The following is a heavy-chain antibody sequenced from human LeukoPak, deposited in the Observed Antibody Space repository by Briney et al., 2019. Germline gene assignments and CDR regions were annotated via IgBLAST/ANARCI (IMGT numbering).Heavy chain of an antibody. CDR3: AKDPSSSTKVRSADY. CDR1: GFSLSSYA. Sequence: PRGSLRLSCAASGFSLSSYAMGWVRQAPGEGLEWVSSISGSGGSKYYADSVKGRFTISRDNSKNTLYLQMNSLRAEDTAVYYCAKDPSSSTKVRSADYWGQGTLVTVSS. CDR2: ISGSGGSK. D-gene: IGHD6-13*01. J-gene: IGHJ4*02. V-gene: IGHV3-23*01.